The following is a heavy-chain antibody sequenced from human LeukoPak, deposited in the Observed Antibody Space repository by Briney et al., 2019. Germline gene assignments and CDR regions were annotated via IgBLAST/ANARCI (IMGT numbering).Heavy chain of an antibody. CDR1: GFTFSSYA. D-gene: IGHD7-27*01. J-gene: IGHJ4*02. CDR2: ISGSGGST. V-gene: IGHV3-23*01. Sequence: PGGSPRLSCAASGFTFSSYAMSWVRQAPGKGLEWVSAISGSGGSTYYADSVKGRFTISRDNSKNTLYLQMNSLRAEDTAVYYCAKAWHPGDYFDYWGQGTLVTVSS. CDR3: AKAWHPGDYFDY.